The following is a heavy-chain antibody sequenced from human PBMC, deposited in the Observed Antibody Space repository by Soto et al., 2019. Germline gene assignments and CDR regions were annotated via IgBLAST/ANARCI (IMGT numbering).Heavy chain of an antibody. Sequence: SVKVSCKASGYTFTSYGISWVQQAPGQGLEWMGGIIPVFGTANYAQKFQGRVTITADESTSTAYMELSSLRSEDTAVYYCAITTAAGAAGTFEGKPYYDYWGQGTLVTVSS. CDR2: IIPVFGTA. CDR1: GYTFTSYG. D-gene: IGHD6-13*01. V-gene: IGHV1-69*01. J-gene: IGHJ4*02. CDR3: AITTAAGAAGTFEGKPYYDY.